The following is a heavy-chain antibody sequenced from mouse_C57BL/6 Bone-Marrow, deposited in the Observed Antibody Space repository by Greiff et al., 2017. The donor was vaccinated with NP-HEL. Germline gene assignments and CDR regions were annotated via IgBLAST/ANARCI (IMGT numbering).Heavy chain of an antibody. CDR3: AKRERGFAY. V-gene: IGHV2-9*01. Sequence: QVQLQQSGPGLVAPSQSLSITCTVSGFSLTSYGVDWVRQPPGKGLEWLGVICGGGSTNYNSAPMSRRSIIKDNSKSQVFLRMHRLQTDDTAVYYCAKRERGFAYWGQGTLVTVSA. CDR2: ICGGGST. CDR1: GFSLTSYG. J-gene: IGHJ3*01.